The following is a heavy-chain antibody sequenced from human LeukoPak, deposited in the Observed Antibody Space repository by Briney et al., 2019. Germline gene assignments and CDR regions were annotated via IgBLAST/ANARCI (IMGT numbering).Heavy chain of an antibody. CDR1: GGSFSGYY. Sequence: SETLSLTCAVYGGSFSGYYWSWIRHPPGKGLEWIGEINHSGSTNYNPSLKSRVTISVDTSKNQFSLKLSSVTAADTAVYYCAKGIGAPTYSSSWYYYYYYGMDVWGQGTTVTVSS. J-gene: IGHJ6*02. V-gene: IGHV4-34*01. CDR3: AKGIGAPTYSSSWYYYYYYGMDV. D-gene: IGHD6-13*01. CDR2: INHSGST.